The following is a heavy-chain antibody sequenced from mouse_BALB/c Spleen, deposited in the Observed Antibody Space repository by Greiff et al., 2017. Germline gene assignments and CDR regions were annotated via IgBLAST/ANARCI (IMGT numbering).Heavy chain of an antibody. J-gene: IGHJ3*01. CDR2: IYPGGGYT. D-gene: IGHD1-1*01. CDR3: ARSDYYGSSPAWFAY. V-gene: IGHV1-63*02. Sequence: VQLQQSGAELVRPGTSVKISCKASGYTFTNYWLGWVKQRPGHGLEWIGDIYPGGGYTNYNEKFKGKATLTADTSSSTAYMQLSSLTSEDSAVYFCARSDYYGSSPAWFAYWGQGTLVTVSA. CDR1: GYTFTNYW.